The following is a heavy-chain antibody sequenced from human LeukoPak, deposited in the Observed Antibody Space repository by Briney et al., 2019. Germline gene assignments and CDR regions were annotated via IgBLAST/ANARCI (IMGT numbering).Heavy chain of an antibody. CDR2: ITGDGTTT. Sequence: GGSLRLPCEASGLTFSNHGMSWVRQAPGKGLQWVSAITGDGTTTYCADSVKGRFTISRDNSKNMLYLQMSSLRAEDTAVYYCAKMNGYFEYWGQGALVPVSS. D-gene: IGHD1-1*01. CDR3: AKMNGYFEY. V-gene: IGHV3-23*01. CDR1: GLTFSNHG. J-gene: IGHJ4*02.